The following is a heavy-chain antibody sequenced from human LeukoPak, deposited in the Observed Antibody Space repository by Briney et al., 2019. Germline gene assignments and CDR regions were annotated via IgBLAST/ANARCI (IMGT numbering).Heavy chain of an antibody. Sequence: PSETLSLTCSVSGGSISSYYWSWIRQPPRKGLEWIGYIYYRGSTNYNPSLKSRVTISVDTSKNQFSLKLSSVTAADTAVYYCARDKYAYRDAFDIWGQGTMVTVSS. D-gene: IGHD2-2*01. CDR3: ARDKYAYRDAFDI. J-gene: IGHJ3*02. CDR2: IYYRGST. CDR1: GGSISSYY. V-gene: IGHV4-59*01.